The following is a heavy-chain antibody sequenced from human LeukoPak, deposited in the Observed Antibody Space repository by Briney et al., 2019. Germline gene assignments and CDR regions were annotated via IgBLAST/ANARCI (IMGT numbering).Heavy chain of an antibody. CDR1: GFTFHYYG. CDR2: ISSSGVYT. V-gene: IGHV3-21*01. Sequence: GGSLRLSCAASGFTFHYYGMNWVRQAPGKGLEWVSSISSSGVYTYYADSVKGRFTISRDNAENSLYLQMDSLRAEDTGLYYCARGREPYTNTDWFVPWGQGTLVTVSS. D-gene: IGHD2-2*02. CDR3: ARGREPYTNTDWFVP. J-gene: IGHJ5*02.